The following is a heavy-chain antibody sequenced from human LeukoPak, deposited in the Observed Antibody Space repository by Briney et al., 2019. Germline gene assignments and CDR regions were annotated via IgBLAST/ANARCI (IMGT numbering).Heavy chain of an antibody. Sequence: GGSLRLSCAASKFTFSDYSMSWVRQAPGKGLEWVANIKQDGTEKFYLDSVRGRFTISRDNAKNSLYLQMNSLRAEDTAVYYCARDEDSSCYDHWGQGTLVTVSS. CDR2: IKQDGTEK. V-gene: IGHV3-7*04. CDR3: ARDEDSSCYDH. CDR1: KFTFSDYS. D-gene: IGHD2-2*01. J-gene: IGHJ4*02.